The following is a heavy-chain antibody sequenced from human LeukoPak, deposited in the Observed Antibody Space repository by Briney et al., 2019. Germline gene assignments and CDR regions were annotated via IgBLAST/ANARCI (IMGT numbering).Heavy chain of an antibody. D-gene: IGHD6-13*01. CDR1: GFTFSSYG. Sequence: GGSLRLSCAASGFTFSSYGMHWVRQAPGKGLEWVALISFDGVKTDYADSVKGRFTISRDSSQNTLYLQMNSLRAEDTAVYYCAKGRGGSSAAYGMDVWGQGTTVTVSS. V-gene: IGHV3-30*18. CDR3: AKGRGGSSAAYGMDV. J-gene: IGHJ6*02. CDR2: ISFDGVKT.